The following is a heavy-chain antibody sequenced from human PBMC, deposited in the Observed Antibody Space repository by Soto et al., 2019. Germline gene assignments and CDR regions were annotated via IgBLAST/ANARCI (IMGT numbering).Heavy chain of an antibody. CDR1: GFTFSSYA. Sequence: PGGSLRLSCAASGFTFSSYAMSWVRQAPGKGLEWVSAISGSGGSTYYAGSVKGRFTISRDNSKNTLYLQMNSLRAEDTAVYYCAQMGGIISYYYDSSGYSVEYFQHWGQGTLVTVSS. J-gene: IGHJ1*01. CDR2: ISGSGGST. CDR3: AQMGGIISYYYDSSGYSVEYFQH. D-gene: IGHD3-22*01. V-gene: IGHV3-23*01.